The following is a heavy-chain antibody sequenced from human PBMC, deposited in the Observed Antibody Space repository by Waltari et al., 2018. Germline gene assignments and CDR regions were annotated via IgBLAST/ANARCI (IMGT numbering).Heavy chain of an antibody. CDR1: GFPFVSFD. D-gene: IGHD6-19*01. Sequence: DVQLVEFGGGLVKPGGALRLSGTASGFPFVSFDITWVRQAPGRGLEWVASIIGSGRSYIFYTDSVKGRFTISRDNAKNSLFLQMNSLRAEDTAVYYCTRDLYGSGGDYFDPWGQGTLVTVSS. V-gene: IGHV3-21*01. CDR3: TRDLYGSGGDYFDP. J-gene: IGHJ4*02. CDR2: IIGSGRSYI.